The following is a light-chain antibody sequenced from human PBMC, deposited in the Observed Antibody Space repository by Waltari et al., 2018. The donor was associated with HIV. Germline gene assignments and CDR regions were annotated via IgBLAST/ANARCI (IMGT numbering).Light chain of an antibody. J-gene: IGKJ3*01. CDR2: KTS. CDR3: LQAHSFPLT. V-gene: IGKV1-12*01. Sequence: DIQMTQSPSSVSASVGARVTITCRASQGVSVWLDWYQRRPGKAPKLLIHKTSRLYSGVPSRFSGSGSGSEFTLTINNLQPEDLATYYCLQAHSFPLTFGPGTTVEI. CDR1: QGVSVW.